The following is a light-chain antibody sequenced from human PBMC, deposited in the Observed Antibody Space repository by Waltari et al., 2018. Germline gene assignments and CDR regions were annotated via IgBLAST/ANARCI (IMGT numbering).Light chain of an antibody. CDR3: GTWDSSLSAVV. CDR1: SSNIGNNY. CDR2: DTN. Sequence: QSVLTQPPSVSAAPGQKVTIPCSGSSSNIGNNYVSWSQHPPGTAPKLPIYDTNKRPSGIPDRFSGTKSGTSATLGITGLQTGDEADYYCGTWDSSLSAVVFGGGTKLTVL. J-gene: IGLJ2*01. V-gene: IGLV1-51*01.